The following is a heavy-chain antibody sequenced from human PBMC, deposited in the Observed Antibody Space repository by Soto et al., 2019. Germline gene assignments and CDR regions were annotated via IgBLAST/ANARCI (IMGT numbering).Heavy chain of an antibody. J-gene: IGHJ4*03. CDR2: ISSSSSTI. D-gene: IGHD5-12*01. CDR3: ARGGTIAVTTIGDY. Sequence: GGSLRLSCAASGFTFRSYNMNWVRQSPGKGLDWLSYISSSSSTIYYADSVKGRFTISRDNAKNSLYLQMNSLRDDDTAMYYCARGGTIAVTTIGDYWGQGTMVTVSS. CDR1: GFTFRSYN. V-gene: IGHV3-48*02.